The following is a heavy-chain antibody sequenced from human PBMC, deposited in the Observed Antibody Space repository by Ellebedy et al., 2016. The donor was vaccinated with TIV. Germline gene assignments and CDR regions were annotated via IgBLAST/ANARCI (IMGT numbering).Heavy chain of an antibody. V-gene: IGHV3-30*02. CDR3: AKDYSGLRGLDV. Sequence: GESLKISCAASGFTFGSLGMHWVRQAPGKGLEWVAVILYDGSNKYYADSVKGRFTISRDNSKNTLDLQMNSLRAEDTAVYYCAKDYSGLRGLDVWGQGTTVTVSS. D-gene: IGHD5-12*01. J-gene: IGHJ6*02. CDR2: ILYDGSNK. CDR1: GFTFGSLG.